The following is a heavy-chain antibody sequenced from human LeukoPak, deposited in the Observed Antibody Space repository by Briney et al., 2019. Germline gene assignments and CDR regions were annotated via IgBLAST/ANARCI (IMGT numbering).Heavy chain of an antibody. J-gene: IGHJ4*02. Sequence: SETLSLTCSVSGGSISNYYWSWIRQPAGKAPEWIGRIDKSGRGNYKSTLESRLTMSVDTSKNQFSLKMSSMTAADTAVYYCAGEYGDFDYWGRGILVTVTS. CDR3: AGEYGDFDY. D-gene: IGHD4-17*01. V-gene: IGHV4-4*07. CDR1: GGSISNYY. CDR2: IDKSGRG.